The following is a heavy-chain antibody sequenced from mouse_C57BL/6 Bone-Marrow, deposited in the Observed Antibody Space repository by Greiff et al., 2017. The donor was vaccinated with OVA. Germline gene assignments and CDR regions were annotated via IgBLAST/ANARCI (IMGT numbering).Heavy chain of an antibody. CDR2: ISSGGDYI. D-gene: IGHD1-1*01. J-gene: IGHJ1*03. CDR1: GFTFSSYA. V-gene: IGHV5-9-1*02. Sequence: EVQLVESGEGLVKPGGSLKLSCAASGFTFSSYAMSWVRQTPEKRLEWVAYISSGGDYIYYADTVKGRFTISRDNARNTLYLQMSSLKSEDTAMYYCTREFHYCGSRDWYFDVWGTGTTVTVSS. CDR3: TREFHYCGSRDWYFDV.